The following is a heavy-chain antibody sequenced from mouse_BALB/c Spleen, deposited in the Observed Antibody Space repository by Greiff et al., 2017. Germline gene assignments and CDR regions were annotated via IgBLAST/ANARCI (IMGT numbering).Heavy chain of an antibody. CDR1: GFTFSSFG. CDR3: ARDLAYYRYDGRDYYAMDY. CDR2: ISSGSSTI. J-gene: IGHJ4*01. V-gene: IGHV5-17*02. D-gene: IGHD2-14*01. Sequence: EVMLVESGGGLVQPGGSRKLSCAASGFTFSSFGMHWVRQAPEKGLEWVAYISSGSSTIYYADTVKGRFTISRDNPKNTLFLQMTSLRSEDTAMYYCARDLAYYRYDGRDYYAMDYWGQGTSVTVSS.